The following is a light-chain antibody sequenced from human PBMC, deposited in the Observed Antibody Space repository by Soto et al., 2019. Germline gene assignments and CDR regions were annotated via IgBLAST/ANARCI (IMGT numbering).Light chain of an antibody. V-gene: IGKV3-20*01. J-gene: IGKJ5*01. CDR2: GAS. CDR3: QQYTGPPTT. CDR1: QTVSSNY. Sequence: DIILTQSPDTLSLSPGERATLSCRSSQTVSSNYLAWCQQRTGQAPRLLIYGASTRAAGIPDRFSGSGSGTDFTLTITRLEPEESAVYFCQQYTGPPTTFGQGTRLEI.